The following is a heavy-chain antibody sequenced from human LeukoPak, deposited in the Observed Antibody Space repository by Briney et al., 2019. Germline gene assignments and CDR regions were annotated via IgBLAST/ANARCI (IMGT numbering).Heavy chain of an antibody. CDR1: GFTFSHYD. V-gene: IGHV3-23*01. Sequence: PGGSLRPSCAASGFTFSHYDMTWVRQAPGKGLEWVSGIITSGRNTYYADSVKGRFTISRDNSKNTLYPQMNSLRAEDTALYYCAKTLRRSFDIWGQGTTVTVSS. CDR3: AKTLRRSFDI. J-gene: IGHJ3*02. CDR2: IITSGRNT.